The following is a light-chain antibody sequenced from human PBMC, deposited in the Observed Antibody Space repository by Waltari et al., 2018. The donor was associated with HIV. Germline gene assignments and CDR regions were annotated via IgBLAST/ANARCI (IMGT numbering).Light chain of an antibody. V-gene: IGLV1-40*01. CDR3: SSYTSSSTPVVV. J-gene: IGLJ2*01. CDR2: GNS. CDR1: SSNIGAGYD. Sequence: QSVLTQPPSVSGAPGQRVTISCTGSSSNIGAGYDVHWYQQLPGTAPKLLIYGNSNRPSGVPDRFSGSKAGNTASLTISGLQAEDEADYYCSSYTSSSTPVVVFGEGTKLTVL.